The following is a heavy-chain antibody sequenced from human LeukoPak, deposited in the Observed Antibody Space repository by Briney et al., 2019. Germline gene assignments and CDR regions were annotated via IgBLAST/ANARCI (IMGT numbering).Heavy chain of an antibody. D-gene: IGHD2-2*01. CDR3: ARTVVPAARGDWFDP. Sequence: TSETLSLTCTVSGGSISSYYWSWIRQPAGKGLEWIGRIYTSGGTNYNPSLKSRVTMSADTSKNQFSLKLSSVTAADTAVYYCARTVVPAARGDWFDPWGQGTLVTVSS. J-gene: IGHJ5*02. CDR1: GGSISSYY. V-gene: IGHV4-4*07. CDR2: IYTSGGT.